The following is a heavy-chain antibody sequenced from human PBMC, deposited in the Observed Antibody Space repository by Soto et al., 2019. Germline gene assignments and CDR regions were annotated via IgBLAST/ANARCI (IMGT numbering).Heavy chain of an antibody. CDR3: SRVYMVRGTIIRYFDY. V-gene: IGHV4-4*02. CDR2: IYHSGST. D-gene: IGHD3-10*01. J-gene: IGHJ4*02. Sequence: QVQLQESGPGLVKPSGTLSLTCAVSGGSISSSNWWSWVRQPPGKGLEWIGKIYHSGSTNYNPSLKSPVTISVDQSKNQFSLKLSSVTAADTAVYYCSRVYMVRGTIIRYFDYWGQGTLVTVSS. CDR1: GGSISSSNW.